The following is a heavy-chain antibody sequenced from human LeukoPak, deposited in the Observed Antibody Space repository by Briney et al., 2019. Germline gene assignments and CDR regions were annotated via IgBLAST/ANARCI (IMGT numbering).Heavy chain of an antibody. Sequence: GSLRLSCAASGFTFSSYWMHWIRQPPGKGLEWIGSIYYSGSTYYNPSLKSRVTISVDTSKNQFSLKLSSVTAADTAVYYCARLGAPYSSSSYYYYGMDVWGQGTTVTVSS. D-gene: IGHD6-6*01. CDR1: GFTFSSYW. CDR2: IYYSGST. J-gene: IGHJ6*02. CDR3: ARLGAPYSSSSYYYYGMDV. V-gene: IGHV4-39*01.